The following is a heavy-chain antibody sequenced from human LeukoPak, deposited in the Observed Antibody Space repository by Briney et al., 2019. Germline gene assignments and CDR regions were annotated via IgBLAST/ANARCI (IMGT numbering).Heavy chain of an antibody. CDR2: IFYNGST. V-gene: IGHV4-59*01. J-gene: IGHJ4*02. CDR3: ARARYYYDNSVYPAVRFDF. D-gene: IGHD3-22*01. CDR1: GGSISSYY. Sequence: SETLSLTCPVSGGSISSYYWSWIRQPPGKELEWIGYIFYNGSTNYSPSLKSRVTISVDTSQNQFSLKLTSVTAADTAVYYCARARYYYDNSVYPAVRFDFWGQGILVTVS.